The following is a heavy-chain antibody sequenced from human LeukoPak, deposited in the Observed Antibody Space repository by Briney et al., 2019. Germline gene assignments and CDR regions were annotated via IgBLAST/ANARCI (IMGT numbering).Heavy chain of an antibody. CDR3: ARESDFICDY. CDR2: ISYDGSNK. V-gene: IGHV3-30-3*01. Sequence: GGSLRLSCAASGFTFSSYAMHWVRQAPGKGLEWVALISYDGSNKYYADSVKGRFTISRDNSKNTLYLQMNSLRAEDTAVYYCARESDFICDYWGQGTLVTVSS. CDR1: GFTFSSYA. D-gene: IGHD2/OR15-2a*01. J-gene: IGHJ4*02.